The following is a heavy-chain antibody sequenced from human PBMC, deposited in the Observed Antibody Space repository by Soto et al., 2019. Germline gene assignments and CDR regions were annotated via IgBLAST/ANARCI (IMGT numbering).Heavy chain of an antibody. Sequence: GGSLRLSCAPSGFTFSRFWMISVRQAPGKGLEWVANIKEDGSEKKYVDSVKGRFTISRDNAENSLYLQINSLRADDTAVYYCERVGATADKEYWGQGTLVTVSS. V-gene: IGHV3-7*05. D-gene: IGHD5-12*01. CDR2: IKEDGSEK. J-gene: IGHJ4*02. CDR1: GFTFSRFW. CDR3: ERVGATADKEY.